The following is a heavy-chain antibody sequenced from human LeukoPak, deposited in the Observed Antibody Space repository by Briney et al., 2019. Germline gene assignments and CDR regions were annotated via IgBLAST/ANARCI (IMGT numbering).Heavy chain of an antibody. J-gene: IGHJ4*02. Sequence: GGSLRLSCVTSGFTFSSYAFHWVRQAPGKGLEWVATMSFDVNNKYYADSVRGRFTISRDNSKNTLYLQMNSLGAEDTAVYSCARGYCTSSSCYNDYWGQGILVTVSS. CDR1: GFTFSSYA. V-gene: IGHV3-30*04. CDR3: ARGYCTSSSCYNDY. CDR2: MSFDVNNK. D-gene: IGHD2-2*02.